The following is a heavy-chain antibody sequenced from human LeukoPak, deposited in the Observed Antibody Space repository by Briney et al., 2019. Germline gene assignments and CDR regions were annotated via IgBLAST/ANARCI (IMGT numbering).Heavy chain of an antibody. J-gene: IGHJ4*02. Sequence: ASETLSLTCAVYGGSFSGYYWSWIRQPPGKGLEWIGEINHSGSTNYNPSLKSRVTISVDTSKNQFSLKLSSVTAVDTAVYYCARGSEDPPIVGATTYNYWGQGTLVTVSS. CDR2: INHSGST. CDR1: GGSFSGYY. CDR3: ARGSEDPPIVGATTYNY. D-gene: IGHD1-26*01. V-gene: IGHV4-34*01.